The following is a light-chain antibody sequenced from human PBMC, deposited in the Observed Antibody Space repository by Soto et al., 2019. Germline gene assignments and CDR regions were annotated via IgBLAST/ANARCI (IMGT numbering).Light chain of an antibody. CDR1: SSDLGAYKY. J-gene: IGLJ1*01. CDR3: SSYTNTSTLV. V-gene: IGLV2-14*03. Sequence: QSVLTQPASVSGSPGQSITISCAGTSSDLGAYKYVSWYQQHPDKAPKLILYEVSRRPSGVSNRFSGSKSGHTASLTISGLLAEDEADYSCSSYTNTSTLVFGTGTKVTVL. CDR2: EVS.